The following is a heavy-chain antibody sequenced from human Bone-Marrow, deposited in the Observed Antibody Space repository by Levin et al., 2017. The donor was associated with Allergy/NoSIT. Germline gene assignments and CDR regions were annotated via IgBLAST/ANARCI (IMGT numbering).Heavy chain of an antibody. CDR3: ASDHPVYCPGGSCHDYYGVDV. Sequence: PSETLSLTCAVSGASIRSYYWSWIRQPPGKGLEWIGYVFYSGNTYYNPSLKSRVTISLDTSKNQFSLKLSSVTAADTAVYYCASDHPVYCPGGSCHDYYGVDVWGQGTPVTVSS. CDR2: VFYSGNT. J-gene: IGHJ6*02. CDR1: GASIRSYY. V-gene: IGHV4-59*01. D-gene: IGHD2-8*02.